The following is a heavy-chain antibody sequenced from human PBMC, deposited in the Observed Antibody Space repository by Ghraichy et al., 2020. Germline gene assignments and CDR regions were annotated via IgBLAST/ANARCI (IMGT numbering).Heavy chain of an antibody. CDR1: GDSVSSNSAT. D-gene: IGHD6-19*01. CDR3: ARVAIAGTGWYFDL. Sequence: SQTLSLTCAISGDSVSSNSATWNWVRQSPSRGLEWLGRTYYRSKWYNDYAVSVKSRITINPDTSKNQFSLQLNSVTPEDTAVYYCARVAIAGTGWYFDLWGRGTLVTVSS. J-gene: IGHJ2*01. V-gene: IGHV6-1*01. CDR2: TYYRSKWYN.